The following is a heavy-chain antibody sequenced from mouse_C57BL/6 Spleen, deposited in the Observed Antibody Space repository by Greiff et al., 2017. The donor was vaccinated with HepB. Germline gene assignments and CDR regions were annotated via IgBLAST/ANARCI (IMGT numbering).Heavy chain of an antibody. D-gene: IGHD4-1*01. CDR1: GFTFSSYT. Sequence: DVMLVESGGGLVKPGGSLKLSCAASGFTFSSYTMSWVRQTPEKRLEWVATISGGGGNTYYPDSVKGRFTISRDNAKNTLYLQMGSLRSEDTALYYCARHRNWDADFDYWGQGTTLTVSS. CDR3: ARHRNWDADFDY. CDR2: ISGGGGNT. J-gene: IGHJ2*01. V-gene: IGHV5-9*01.